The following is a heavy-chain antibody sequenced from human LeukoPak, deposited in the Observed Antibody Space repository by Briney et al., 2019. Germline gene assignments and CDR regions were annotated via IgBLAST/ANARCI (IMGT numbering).Heavy chain of an antibody. D-gene: IGHD3-10*01. V-gene: IGHV4-31*03. CDR1: GDSINSGGYY. J-gene: IGHJ6*02. CDR2: IYYTGYT. Sequence: SETLSLTCTVSGDSINSGGYYWSWIRQHPGKGLEWIGFIYYTGYTYSNPSLKSRFAISLDTSKNQFSLKLDSVTAADTAVYYCARDPGGFGELFGTSGLDVWGQGTTVLVSS. CDR3: ARDPGGFGELFGTSGLDV.